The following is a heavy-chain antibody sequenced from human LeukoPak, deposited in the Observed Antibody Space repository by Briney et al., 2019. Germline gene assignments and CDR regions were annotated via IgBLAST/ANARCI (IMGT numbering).Heavy chain of an antibody. Sequence: SQTLSLTCTVSGASISSGRNCWGWIRQPAGKGLEWIGRMYPSGNTNYNPSLKSRVTILVDTSKNQFSLKLSSVTAADTALYYCARDVYDSSGYYPDYWGQGTLVTVSS. V-gene: IGHV4-61*02. CDR2: MYPSGNT. D-gene: IGHD3-22*01. CDR3: ARDVYDSSGYYPDY. CDR1: GASISSGRNC. J-gene: IGHJ4*02.